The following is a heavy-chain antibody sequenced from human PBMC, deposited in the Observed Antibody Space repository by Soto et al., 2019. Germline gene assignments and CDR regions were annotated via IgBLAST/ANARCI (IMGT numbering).Heavy chain of an antibody. J-gene: IGHJ4*02. D-gene: IGHD6-19*01. CDR1: GGTFSSYA. V-gene: IGHV1-69*13. CDR2: IIPIFGTA. CDR3: ATDHQWRVPPSLDY. Sequence: GASVKVSCKASGGTFSSYAISWVRQAPGQGLEWMGGIIPIFGTANYAQKFQGRVTITADESTSTAYMELSSLRSEDTAVYYCATDHQWRVPPSLDYWGQGTLVTVSS.